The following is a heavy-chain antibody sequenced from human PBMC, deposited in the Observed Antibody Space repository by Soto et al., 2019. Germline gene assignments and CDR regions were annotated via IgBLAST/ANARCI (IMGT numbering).Heavy chain of an antibody. CDR1: GGSISSSSYY. D-gene: IGHD4-4*01. CDR3: ASRGMTTVRYNWFDP. V-gene: IGHV4-39*01. CDR2: IYYSGST. Sequence: SETLSLTCTVSGGSISSSSYYWGWIRQPPGKGLEWIGSIYYSGSTYYNPSLKSRVTISVDTSKNQFSLKLSSVTAADTAVYYCASRGMTTVRYNWFDPWGQGTLVTVSS. J-gene: IGHJ5*02.